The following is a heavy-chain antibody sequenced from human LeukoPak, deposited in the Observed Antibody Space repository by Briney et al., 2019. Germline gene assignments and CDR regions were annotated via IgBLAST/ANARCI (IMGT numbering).Heavy chain of an antibody. CDR2: INTGNGNT. CDR1: GYTFTSYV. CDR3: ARGSSDYPRYFDY. Sequence: VASVKVSCKASGYTFTSYVMHWVRQAPGQRLEWMGWINTGNGNTKYSQKFQGRVTITRDTSASTAYMELSSLRSEDTAVYYCARGSSDYPRYFDYWGQGSLVTVSS. D-gene: IGHD3-22*01. J-gene: IGHJ4*02. V-gene: IGHV1-3*04.